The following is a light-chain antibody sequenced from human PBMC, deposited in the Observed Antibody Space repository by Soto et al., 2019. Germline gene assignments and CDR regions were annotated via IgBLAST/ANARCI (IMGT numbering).Light chain of an antibody. V-gene: IGLV2-11*01. CDR3: CSYAGSYRV. CDR2: DVS. CDR1: SSDVGGYNY. Sequence: QAVVTQPRSVSGSPGQSVTISCTGTSSDVGGYNYVSWYQQRPGKAPKLMIYDVSKRPSGVPDRFSGSKSGNTASLTISGLQAGDEADYYCCSYAGSYRVFGTGTKLTVL. J-gene: IGLJ1*01.